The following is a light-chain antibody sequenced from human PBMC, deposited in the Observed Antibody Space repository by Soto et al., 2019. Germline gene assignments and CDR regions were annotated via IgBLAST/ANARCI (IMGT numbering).Light chain of an antibody. CDR2: WAS. CDR3: QQYYRAPRT. Sequence: DIVMTQSPDSLAVSLGVRATINCTSGRSLFYSPHNKSYLAWYQQKVGQPPQMLIYWASTRESGVPDRFRGSGSGTDFTLTISSLQADDVAVYYCQQYYRAPRTFGQGTKVE. CDR1: RSLFYSPHNKSY. J-gene: IGKJ2*01. V-gene: IGKV4-1*01.